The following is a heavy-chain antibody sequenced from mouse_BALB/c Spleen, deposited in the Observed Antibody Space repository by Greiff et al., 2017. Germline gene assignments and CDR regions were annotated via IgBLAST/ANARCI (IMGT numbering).Heavy chain of an antibody. Sequence: QVQLQQSGPELVKPGASVKMSCKASGYTFTDYVISWVKQRTGQGLEWIGEIYPGSGSTYYNEKFKGKATLTADKSSNTAYMQLSSLTSEDSAVYFCARMDYYGSSYDYAMDYWGQGTSVTVSS. CDR3: ARMDYYGSSYDYAMDY. J-gene: IGHJ4*01. D-gene: IGHD1-1*01. V-gene: IGHV1-81*01. CDR1: GYTFTDYV. CDR2: IYPGSGST.